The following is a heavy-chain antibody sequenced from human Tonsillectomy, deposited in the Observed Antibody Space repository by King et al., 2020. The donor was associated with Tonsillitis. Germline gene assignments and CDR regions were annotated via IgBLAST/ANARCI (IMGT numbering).Heavy chain of an antibody. J-gene: IGHJ4*02. CDR3: ARGGNYYESSGYQIEGYYFDY. D-gene: IGHD3-22*01. V-gene: IGHV4-30-4*01. Sequence: LQLQESGPGLVKPSQTLSLTCTVSGGSISSGDYYWSWIRQPPGKGLEWIGYIYYSGSTYSNPSLKSRITISVDTSKNQFSLKLSSVTAADTAVYYCARGGNYYESSGYQIEGYYFDYWGQGTLVTVSS. CDR2: IYYSGST. CDR1: GGSISSGDYY.